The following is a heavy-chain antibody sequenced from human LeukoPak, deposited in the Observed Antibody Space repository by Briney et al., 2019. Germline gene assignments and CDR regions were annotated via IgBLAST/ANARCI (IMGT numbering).Heavy chain of an antibody. CDR3: ARHEATTQSNGGYYYNDY. CDR2: IYTSGST. CDR1: GNSISSGDNY. D-gene: IGHD3-22*01. J-gene: IGHJ4*02. V-gene: IGHV4-61*02. Sequence: SQTLSLTCTVSGNSISSGDNYWSWIRQPAGKGLEWIGRIYTSGSTNYNPSLKSRVTISGDTSKNQFSLKLSSVTAADTAVYYCARHEATTQSNGGYYYNDYWGQGTLVTVSS.